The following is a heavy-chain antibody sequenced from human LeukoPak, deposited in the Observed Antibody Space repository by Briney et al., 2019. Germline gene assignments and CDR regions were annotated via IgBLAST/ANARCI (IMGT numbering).Heavy chain of an antibody. D-gene: IGHD3-9*01. CDR2: IYTGGST. CDR3: ARGYRYFDWLSEFDP. J-gene: IGHJ5*02. Sequence: PSETLSLTCTVSGGSINSYFWTWIRQPAGKGLGWIGRIYTGGSTNYNPSLKSRVTMSVDTSKNQFSLRLSSVTAADTAVYYCARGYRYFDWLSEFDPWGQGTLVTVSS. CDR1: GGSINSYF. V-gene: IGHV4-4*07.